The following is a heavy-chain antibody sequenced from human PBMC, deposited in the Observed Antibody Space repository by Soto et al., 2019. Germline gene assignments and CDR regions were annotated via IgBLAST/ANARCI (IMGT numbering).Heavy chain of an antibody. CDR1: GFTFRIYA. CDR3: AKDAPGSGWLSDY. D-gene: IGHD3-22*01. Sequence: GGSLRLSCAASGFTFRIYAMSWVRQAPGKGLEWVSTITGNGGTSYADFVRGRFTISRDNSKNTLYLQMNSPRAEDTAVYYCAKDAPGSGWLSDYWGQGTLVTVSS. J-gene: IGHJ4*02. V-gene: IGHV3-23*01. CDR2: ITGNGGT.